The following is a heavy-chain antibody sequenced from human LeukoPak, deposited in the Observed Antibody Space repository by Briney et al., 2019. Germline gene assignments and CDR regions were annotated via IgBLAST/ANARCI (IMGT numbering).Heavy chain of an antibody. V-gene: IGHV4-59*01. Sequence: GSLRLSCAASGFTFDDYAMHWVRQAPGKGLEWIGYIYYSGSTNYNPSLKSRVTISVDTSKNQFSLKLSSVTAADTAVYYCAREGGYSSGYYYYMDVWGKGTPVTVSS. CDR3: AREGGYSSGYYYYMDV. D-gene: IGHD5-18*01. CDR2: IYYSGST. J-gene: IGHJ6*03. CDR1: GFTFDDYA.